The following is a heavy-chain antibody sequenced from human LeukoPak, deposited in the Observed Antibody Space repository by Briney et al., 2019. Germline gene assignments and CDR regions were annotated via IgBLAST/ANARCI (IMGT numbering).Heavy chain of an antibody. CDR2: IYTSGST. D-gene: IGHD3-22*01. Sequence: SETLSLTCTVSGGSLSSYYWNWIRQPAGKGLEWIGRIYTSGSTNYNPSLKSRVTISVDTSKNQFSLKLNSVTAADTAVYYCARDGSGYYDTSGYRNWGQGTLVTVSS. J-gene: IGHJ4*02. CDR3: ARDGSGYYDTSGYRN. CDR1: GGSLSSYY. V-gene: IGHV4-4*07.